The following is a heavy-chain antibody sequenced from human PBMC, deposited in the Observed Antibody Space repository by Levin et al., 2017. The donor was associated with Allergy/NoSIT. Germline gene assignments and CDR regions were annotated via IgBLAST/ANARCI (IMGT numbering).Heavy chain of an antibody. CDR3: ARAPTYSTSWYYFDN. Sequence: EASVKVSCKASGYTFTSYEINWVRQATGQGLEWMGWMNPNTGNTRFAQKFQGRVTMTSDTSISTAYMDLSSLRSEDTAVYYCARAPTYSTSWYYFDNWGQGTLVTVSS. D-gene: IGHD6-13*01. CDR1: GYTFTSYE. J-gene: IGHJ4*02. V-gene: IGHV1-8*01. CDR2: MNPNTGNT.